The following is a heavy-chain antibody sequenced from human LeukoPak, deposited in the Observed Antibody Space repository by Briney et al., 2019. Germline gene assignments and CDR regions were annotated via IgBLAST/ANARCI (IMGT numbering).Heavy chain of an antibody. J-gene: IGHJ4*02. CDR3: AKDTRLGYSYGQYYFDY. V-gene: IGHV3-23*01. CDR2: ISGSGGST. D-gene: IGHD5-18*01. CDR1: GFTFNSYA. Sequence: GGSLRLSCAASGFTFNSYAMSWVRQAPGKGLEWVSAISGSGGSTYYADSVKGRFTISRDNSKNTLYLQMNSLRAEDTAVYYCAKDTRLGYSYGQYYFDYWGQGTLVTVSS.